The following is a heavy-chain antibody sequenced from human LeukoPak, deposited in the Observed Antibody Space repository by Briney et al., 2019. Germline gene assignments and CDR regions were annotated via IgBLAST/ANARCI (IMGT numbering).Heavy chain of an antibody. CDR1: GFTLDDYG. J-gene: IGHJ3*02. Sequence: RPGVSLRLSCAASGFTLDDYGMSWVRQAPGKGLEWVSGINWNGGSTGYADSVKGRFTISRDNAKNSLYLQMNSLRAEDTALYYCARDRAFYCSSTSCYTTHDAFDIWGQGTMVTVSS. V-gene: IGHV3-20*04. CDR3: ARDRAFYCSSTSCYTTHDAFDI. D-gene: IGHD2-2*02. CDR2: INWNGGST.